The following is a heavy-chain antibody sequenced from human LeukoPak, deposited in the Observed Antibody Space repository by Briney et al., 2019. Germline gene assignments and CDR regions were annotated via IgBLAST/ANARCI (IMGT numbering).Heavy chain of an antibody. D-gene: IGHD2-2*01. CDR2: IYYTAGA. V-gene: IGHV4-31*03. Sequence: SETLSLTCNVSGASMRSETHYWSWLRQHPGKGPEWIAYIYYTAGAYYNPSLESRVSISLDASENQFSLKLSSVTAADTAVYYCVRGRRELKYAPDYWGQGTLVTVSS. CDR3: VRGRRELKYAPDY. CDR1: GASMRSETHY. J-gene: IGHJ4*02.